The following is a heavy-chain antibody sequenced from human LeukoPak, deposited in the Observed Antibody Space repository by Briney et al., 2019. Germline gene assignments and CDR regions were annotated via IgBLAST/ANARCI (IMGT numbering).Heavy chain of an antibody. Sequence: HSGGSLRLSCAASGFTFSSYEMSWVRQAPGKGLEWVSYISSSGSTIYYADSVKGRFTISRDNAKNSLYLQMNSLRAEDTAVYYCARDFLRGYSGYEPGGFDYWGQGTLVTVSS. D-gene: IGHD5-12*01. CDR1: GFTFSSYE. CDR3: ARDFLRGYSGYEPGGFDY. J-gene: IGHJ4*02. V-gene: IGHV3-48*03. CDR2: ISSSGSTI.